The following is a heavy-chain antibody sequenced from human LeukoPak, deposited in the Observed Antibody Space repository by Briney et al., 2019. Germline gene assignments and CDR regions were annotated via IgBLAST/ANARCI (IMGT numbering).Heavy chain of an antibody. CDR1: GFSFSSYA. CDR3: ASCSGGSCYRYGAFDI. CDR2: ISGSGGIT. Sequence: PGGSLRLSCAASGFSFSSYAMSWVRQAPGKGLEWVSSISGSGGITYYADSVKGRFTISRGNSKNTLYLQMNSLRAEDTAVYYCASCSGGSCYRYGAFDIWGQGTMVTVSS. D-gene: IGHD2-15*01. J-gene: IGHJ3*02. V-gene: IGHV3-23*01.